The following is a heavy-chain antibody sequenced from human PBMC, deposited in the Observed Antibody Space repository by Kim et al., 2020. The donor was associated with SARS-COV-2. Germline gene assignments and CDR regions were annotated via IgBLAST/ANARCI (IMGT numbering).Heavy chain of an antibody. J-gene: IGHJ4*02. CDR3: ANASVGTRYFDA. CDR2: VSPGGSTT. D-gene: IGHD3-9*01. Sequence: GGSLRLSCAASGFTFSTYAMNWVRQAPGKGLEWVSTVSPGGSTTYYADSVSGRFTISRDSSKTTLYLHINSLRAEDTSGYYCANASVGTRYFDAWGQGTL. V-gene: IGHV3-23*01. CDR1: GFTFSTYA.